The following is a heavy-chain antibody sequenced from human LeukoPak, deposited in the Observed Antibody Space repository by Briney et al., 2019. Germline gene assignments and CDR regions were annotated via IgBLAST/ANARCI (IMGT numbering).Heavy chain of an antibody. CDR3: ARGTRSSWADAFDI. CDR1: GYSISSGYY. V-gene: IGHV4-38-2*02. Sequence: SETLSLTCTVSGYSISSGYYWGWIRQPPGKGLEWIGSIYHSGSTYYNPSLKSRVTISVDTSKNQFSLKLSSVTAADTAVYYCARGTRSSWADAFDIWGQGTMVTVSS. D-gene: IGHD6-13*01. CDR2: IYHSGST. J-gene: IGHJ3*02.